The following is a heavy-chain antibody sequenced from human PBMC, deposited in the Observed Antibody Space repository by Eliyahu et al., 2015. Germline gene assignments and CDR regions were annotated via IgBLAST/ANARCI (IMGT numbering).Heavy chain of an antibody. D-gene: IGHD6-13*01. J-gene: IGHJ5*02. CDR1: GGSIRSGYYY. CDR2: IYYSGST. Sequence: QVQLQESGPGLVKPSQTLSLTCTVSGGSIRSGYYYWCWIRQPPGKGLEWIGYIYYSGSTYYNPSLKSRVTMSVDTSKNQFSLKLSSVTAADTAVYYCARSIDSSSWYWFDPWGQGTLVTVSS. CDR3: ARSIDSSSWYWFDP. V-gene: IGHV4-30-4*01.